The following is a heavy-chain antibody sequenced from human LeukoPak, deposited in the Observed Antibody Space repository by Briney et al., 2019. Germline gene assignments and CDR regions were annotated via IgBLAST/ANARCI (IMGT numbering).Heavy chain of an antibody. D-gene: IGHD1-14*01. CDR1: GFTFRSYT. CDR2: ISSSSSPI. CDR3: ARDNRGFDY. V-gene: IGHV3-48*04. J-gene: IGHJ4*02. Sequence: GWALRLSCAASGFTFRSYTLNWVGQAPGKGLDWVSYISSSSSPIYYADSVKGRFTISRDNAKNSLYLQMNSLRAEDTAVYYCARDNRGFDYWGQGTLVTVSS.